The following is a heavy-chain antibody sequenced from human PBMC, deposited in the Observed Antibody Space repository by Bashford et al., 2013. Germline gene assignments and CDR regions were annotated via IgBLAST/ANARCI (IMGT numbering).Heavy chain of an antibody. D-gene: IGHD6-6*01. CDR1: GFTFSSYS. V-gene: IGHV3-21*01. Sequence: GSLRLSCAASGFTFSSYSMNWVRQAPGKGLEWVSSISSSSSYIYYADSVKGRFTISRDNAKNSLYLQMNSLRAEDTAVYYCARGVSSSSPQAYYYYYGMDVWGQGTTVTVSS. CDR3: ARGVSSSSPQAYYYYYGMDV. CDR2: ISSSSSYI. J-gene: IGHJ6*02.